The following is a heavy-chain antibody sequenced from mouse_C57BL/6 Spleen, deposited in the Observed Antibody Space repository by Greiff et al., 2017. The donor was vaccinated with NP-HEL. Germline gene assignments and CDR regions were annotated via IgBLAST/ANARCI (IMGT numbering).Heavy chain of an antibody. D-gene: IGHD2-2*01. CDR2: INPSNGGT. V-gene: IGHV1-53*01. CDR3: ARPIRLRRRAWFAY. Sequence: QVQLQQPGTELVKPGASVKLSCKASGYTFTSYWMHWVKQRPGQGLEWIGNINPSNGGTNYNEKFKSKATLTVDKSSSTSYMQLSSLTSEDSAVYYCARPIRLRRRAWFAYWGQGTLVTVSA. J-gene: IGHJ3*01. CDR1: GYTFTSYW.